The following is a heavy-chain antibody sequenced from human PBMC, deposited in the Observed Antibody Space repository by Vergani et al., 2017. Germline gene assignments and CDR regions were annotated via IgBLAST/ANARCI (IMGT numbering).Heavy chain of an antibody. V-gene: IGHV3-33*01. Sequence: QVQLVESGGGVVQPGKSLRLSCAASGFTFSSYGMHWVRQAPGKGLGWVAVIWYDGSNKYYADSVKGRFTISRNNSKNTLYLQMNSLRAEDTAVYYCARDRSGYVRYYFDYWGQGTLVTVSS. J-gene: IGHJ4*02. CDR3: ARDRSGYVRYYFDY. D-gene: IGHD5-12*01. CDR1: GFTFSSYG. CDR2: IWYDGSNK.